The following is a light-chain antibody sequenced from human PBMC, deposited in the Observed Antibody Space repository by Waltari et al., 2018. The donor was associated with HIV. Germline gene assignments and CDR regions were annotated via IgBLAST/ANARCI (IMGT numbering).Light chain of an antibody. CDR1: NIGSNR. V-gene: IGLV3-21*04. Sequence: SSVLTLPPSVSVAPGKPARIPCGRSNIGSNRVHWYQQKTGKAPVRVIYFDSDRPSGIPERFSGANDGSTATLTISRVEAGDEADYYCQVWDSSSDRWVFGGGTKLTVL. CDR3: QVWDSSSDRWV. J-gene: IGLJ3*02. CDR2: FDS.